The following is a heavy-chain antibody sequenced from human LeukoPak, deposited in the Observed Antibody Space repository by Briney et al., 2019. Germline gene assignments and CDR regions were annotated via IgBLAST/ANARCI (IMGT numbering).Heavy chain of an antibody. CDR3: ARRSSKNAFDI. D-gene: IGHD2-2*01. CDR2: INPSGGST. J-gene: IGHJ3*02. V-gene: IGHV1-46*01. CDR1: GYTFTSYY. Sequence: ASVKVSCKASGYTFTSYYMHWVRQAPGQGLEWMGIINPSGGSTSYAQKFQGRVTMTRDMSTSTVYMELSSLRSGDTAVYYCARRSSKNAFDIWGQGTMVTVSS.